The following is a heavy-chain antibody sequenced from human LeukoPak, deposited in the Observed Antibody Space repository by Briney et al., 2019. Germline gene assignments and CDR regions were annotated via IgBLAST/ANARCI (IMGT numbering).Heavy chain of an antibody. Sequence: SETLSLTCTVSGGSISSYFWSWVRQPPGKGLEWIGYIYYSGSTNYNPSLKSRVTISVDTSKNQFSLKLSSVTAADTAVYYCASARLGSGLEGAFDIWGQGTMVTVSS. V-gene: IGHV4-59*01. CDR1: GGSISSYF. CDR2: IYYSGST. CDR3: ASARLGSGLEGAFDI. J-gene: IGHJ3*02. D-gene: IGHD6-25*01.